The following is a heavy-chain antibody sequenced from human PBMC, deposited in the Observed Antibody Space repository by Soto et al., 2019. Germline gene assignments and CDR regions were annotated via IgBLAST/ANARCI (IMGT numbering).Heavy chain of an antibody. CDR1: GFTFSDHY. V-gene: IGHV3-11*01. CDR2: ISGSATTI. J-gene: IGHJ5*02. Sequence: QVQLVESGGGLVKPGGSLRLSCAATGFTFSDHYMSWIRQAPGKGLEWVSYISGSATTIYYADSIKGRFNVSRDNAKNSLFLQMTSLRVDNTALYYCARGRGESDPWGQGTLITISS. CDR3: ARGRGESDP.